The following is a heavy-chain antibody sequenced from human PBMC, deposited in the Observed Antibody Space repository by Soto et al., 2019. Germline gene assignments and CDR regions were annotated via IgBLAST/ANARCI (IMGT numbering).Heavy chain of an antibody. D-gene: IGHD3-3*01. J-gene: IGHJ5*02. CDR2: IYYSGST. CDR1: GGSIGSGDYY. V-gene: IGHV4-30-4*01. Sequence: SQILSLTCTVSGGSIGSGDYYWSWIRQPPGKGLEWIGYIYYSGSTYYNPSLKRRVTIPVDTSKNQFSLKLSSVTAADTAVYYCARVITIFGVVIMAPNWFDPWGQGTLVTVYS. CDR3: ARVITIFGVVIMAPNWFDP.